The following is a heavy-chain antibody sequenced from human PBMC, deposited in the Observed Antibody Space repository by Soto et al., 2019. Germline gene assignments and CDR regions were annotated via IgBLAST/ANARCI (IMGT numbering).Heavy chain of an antibody. V-gene: IGHV3-23*01. J-gene: IGHJ4*02. CDR2: ITDTGGDS. CDR1: GITFRSRA. Sequence: GGSLRLSCVASGITFRSRAMRWVRQAPGEGLEWVSVITDTGGDSKYADSVRGRFTISRDNSKNTLYLQMSSLRVDDSAVYYYASGSRDSSPGSRTFDFWRRGTLVTVSS. CDR3: ASGSRDSSPGSRTFDF. D-gene: IGHD3-10*01.